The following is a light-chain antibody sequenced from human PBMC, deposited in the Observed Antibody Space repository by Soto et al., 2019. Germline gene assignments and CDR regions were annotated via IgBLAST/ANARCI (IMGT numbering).Light chain of an antibody. CDR2: SAS. Sequence: DIQMTQSPSSLSASVGDRVTITCRASQGINKDLAWYQQKPGKVPKPLIYSASTLQSGVPSRFSGSGAGTDFTLTISSLPPEDVATYYCQKYNSAPWTFGQGTKVEIK. J-gene: IGKJ1*01. CDR1: QGINKD. V-gene: IGKV1-27*01. CDR3: QKYNSAPWT.